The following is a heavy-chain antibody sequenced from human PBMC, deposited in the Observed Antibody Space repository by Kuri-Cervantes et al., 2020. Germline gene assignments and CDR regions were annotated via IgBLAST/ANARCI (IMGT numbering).Heavy chain of an antibody. Sequence: SVKVSCKASGGTFSSYAISWVRQAPGQALEWMGWITPFNGNTNYAQKFQDRVTITRDRSMSTAYMELSSLRSEDTAVYYCARGGSGFDYWGQGTLVTVSS. CDR2: ITPFNGNT. CDR3: ARGGSGFDY. J-gene: IGHJ4*02. D-gene: IGHD1-1*01. V-gene: IGHV1-69*10. CDR1: GGTFSSYA.